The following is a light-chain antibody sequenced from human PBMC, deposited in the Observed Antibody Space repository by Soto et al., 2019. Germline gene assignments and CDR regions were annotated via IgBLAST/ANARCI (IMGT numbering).Light chain of an antibody. J-gene: IGKJ1*01. CDR1: QSVSSSS. CDR3: QQYGSPPRT. V-gene: IGKV3-20*01. CDR2: GTS. Sequence: ETVLTQSPGTLSLSPGERATLSFRSSQSVSSSSLAWYQQRPGQAPRLLIYGTSSRATGIPDRFSGSGSGTDFTLTISRLEPEDFAVYHCQQYGSPPRTFGQGTKVDIK.